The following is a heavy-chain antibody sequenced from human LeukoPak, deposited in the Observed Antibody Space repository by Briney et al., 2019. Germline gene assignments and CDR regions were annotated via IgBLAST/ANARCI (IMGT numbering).Heavy chain of an antibody. CDR1: GFSISNTG. V-gene: IGHV3-30*02. CDR2: IRYAGNNA. J-gene: IGHJ4*02. CDR3: AKEYSGNYWSFDF. D-gene: IGHD5-12*01. Sequence: GGSLRLSCAASGFSISNTGMHWVRQAPGKGLEWVAFIRYAGNNAYYADSVKGRFTISRDNSKDKLFLQMDILRPEDTSVYYCAKEYSGNYWSFDFWGQGTLVTVSS.